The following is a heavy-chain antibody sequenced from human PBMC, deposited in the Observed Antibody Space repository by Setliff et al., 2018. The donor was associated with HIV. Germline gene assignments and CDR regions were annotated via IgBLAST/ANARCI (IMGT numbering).Heavy chain of an antibody. V-gene: IGHV4-59*01. CDR3: ARQFPPYHSGAHYSDL. CDR1: GGSISTYY. CDR2: IYYNGNT. D-gene: IGHD6-19*01. Sequence: NPSETLSLTCTVSGGSISTYYWSWIRQPPGKGLEWIGLIYYNGNTNYSPSLKSRVTISVDSSKNQFSLKLTSVTAADAAIYYCARQFPPYHSGAHYSDLWSQGTLVTVS. J-gene: IGHJ5*02.